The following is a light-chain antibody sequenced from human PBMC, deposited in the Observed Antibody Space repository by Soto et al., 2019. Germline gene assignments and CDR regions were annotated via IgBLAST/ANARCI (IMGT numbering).Light chain of an antibody. CDR3: QQSYNSPQT. CDR1: QTIMTY. CDR2: AAS. J-gene: IGKJ1*01. V-gene: IGKV1-39*01. Sequence: DIQMTQSPSSLSASVGDEVTITCRASQTIMTYLNWYQLKPGKPPRLLIYAASSLQSGVPSRFSGSGSGTDFTLTISSLQPGDFATYSCQQSYNSPQTFGRGTKVEIK.